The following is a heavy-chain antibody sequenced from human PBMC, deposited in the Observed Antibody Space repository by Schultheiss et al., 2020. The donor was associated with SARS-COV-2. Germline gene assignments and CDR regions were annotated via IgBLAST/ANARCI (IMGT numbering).Heavy chain of an antibody. V-gene: IGHV4-31*03. J-gene: IGHJ5*02. CDR2: IYYSGST. Sequence: SETLSLTCSVSGGSVSSGSYYWTWIRQSPGRGLEWIGYIYYSGSTYYNPSLKSRVTISVDTSKNQFSLKLSSVTAADTAVYYCARVPDYDFYLNWFDPWGQGTLVTVSS. CDR1: GGSVSSGSYY. CDR3: ARVPDYDFYLNWFDP. D-gene: IGHD3-3*01.